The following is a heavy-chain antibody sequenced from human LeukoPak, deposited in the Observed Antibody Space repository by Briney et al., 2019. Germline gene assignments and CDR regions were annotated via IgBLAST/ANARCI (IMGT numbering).Heavy chain of an antibody. CDR3: ARDPVSMIGSEYYFDY. J-gene: IGHJ4*02. Sequence: ASVKVSCKASGYTFTSYYMHWVRQAPGQGLEWMGIINPSGGSTSYAQKFQGRVTMTRDTSTSTVYMGLSSLRSEDTAVYYCARDPVSMIGSEYYFDYWGQGTLVTVSS. V-gene: IGHV1-46*01. D-gene: IGHD3-22*01. CDR2: INPSGGST. CDR1: GYTFTSYY.